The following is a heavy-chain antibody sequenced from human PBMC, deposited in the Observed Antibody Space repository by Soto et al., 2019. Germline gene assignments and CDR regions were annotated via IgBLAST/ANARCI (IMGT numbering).Heavy chain of an antibody. CDR3: ARGVNFDWLPQRGMDV. CDR2: INPNSGGT. J-gene: IGHJ6*02. V-gene: IGHV1-2*02. D-gene: IGHD3-9*01. CDR1: GYTFTGYY. Sequence: ASVKVSCKASGYTFTGYYMHWVRQAPGQGLEWMGWINPNSGGTNYAQKFQGRVTMTRDTSISTAYMELSRLRSDDTAVYYCARGVNFDWLPQRGMDVWGQGTTVTVSS.